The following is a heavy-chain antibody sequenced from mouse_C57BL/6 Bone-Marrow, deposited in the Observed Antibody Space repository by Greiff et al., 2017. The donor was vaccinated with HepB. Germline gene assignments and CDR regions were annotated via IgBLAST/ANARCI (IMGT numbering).Heavy chain of an antibody. Sequence: EVQLQQSGPELVKPGASVKISCKASGYTFTDYYMNWVKQSHGKSLEWIGDINPNNGGTSYNQKFKGKATLTVDKSSSTAYMELRSLTSEDSAVYYCARFRIYYYSYYFDYWGQGTTLTVSS. CDR3: ARFRIYYYSYYFDY. D-gene: IGHD1-1*02. J-gene: IGHJ2*01. CDR1: GYTFTDYY. V-gene: IGHV1-26*01. CDR2: INPNNGGT.